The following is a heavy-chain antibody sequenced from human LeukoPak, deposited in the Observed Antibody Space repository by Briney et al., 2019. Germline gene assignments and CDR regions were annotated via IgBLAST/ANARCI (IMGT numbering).Heavy chain of an antibody. CDR2: ISNISTFI. D-gene: IGHD3-22*01. CDR1: GFTFSGYS. V-gene: IGHV3-21*01. Sequence: PGRSLRLSCAASGFTFSGYSMNWGRQTPEKGLEWVSSISNISTFIYYADSVKGRFTISRDNAKNSLYLQMNSLRAEDTAVYYCARAPADSSGYYYSFDYWGQGTLVTVSS. CDR3: ARAPADSSGYYYSFDY. J-gene: IGHJ4*02.